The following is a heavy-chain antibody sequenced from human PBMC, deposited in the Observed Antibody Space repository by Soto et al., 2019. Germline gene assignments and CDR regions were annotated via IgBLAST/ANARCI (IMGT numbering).Heavy chain of an antibody. CDR1: GGSISSGGYY. CDR3: ARSAGVPSLYFDY. D-gene: IGHD2-8*01. J-gene: IGHJ4*02. V-gene: IGHV4-31*03. Sequence: PSETLSLTCTVSGGSISSGGYYWSWIRQHPGKGLEWIGYIYYSGSTYYNPSLKSRVTISVDTSKNQFSLKLSSVTAADTAAYYCARSAGVPSLYFDYWGQGTLVTVSS. CDR2: IYYSGST.